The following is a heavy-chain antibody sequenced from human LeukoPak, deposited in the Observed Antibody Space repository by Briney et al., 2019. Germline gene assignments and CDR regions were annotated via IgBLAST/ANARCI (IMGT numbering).Heavy chain of an antibody. Sequence: PSETLSLTCGVSGGSISTTNWWTWVRQPPGEGLEWIGEVHLSGRTHYNPSLESRVTMSVDMSENHISLRLTSVTAADTAVYYCAREGGPYRPLDYSGQGTLVTFSS. CDR2: VHLSGRT. V-gene: IGHV4-4*02. CDR1: GGSISTTNW. J-gene: IGHJ4*02. CDR3: AREGGPYRPLDY.